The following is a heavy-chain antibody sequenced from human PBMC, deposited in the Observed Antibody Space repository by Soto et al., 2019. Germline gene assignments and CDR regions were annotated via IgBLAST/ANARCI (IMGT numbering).Heavy chain of an antibody. J-gene: IGHJ5*02. D-gene: IGHD2-2*01. CDR3: ATESYCSSTSCYGRSWFDP. V-gene: IGHV1-46*01. CDR1: GYTFTSYY. Sequence: QVQLVQSGAEVKKPGASVKVSCKASGYTFTSYYMHWVRQAPGQGLEWMGIINPSGGSTSYAQKFQGRVTMIRDTSTSTVYMELSSLRSEDTAVYYCATESYCSSTSCYGRSWFDPWGQGTLVTVSS. CDR2: INPSGGST.